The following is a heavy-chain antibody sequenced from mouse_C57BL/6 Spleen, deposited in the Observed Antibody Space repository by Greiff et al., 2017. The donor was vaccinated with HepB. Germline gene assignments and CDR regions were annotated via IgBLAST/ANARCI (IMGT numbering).Heavy chain of an antibody. CDR3: ARASTSGAMGS. D-gene: IGHD2-1*01. CDR2: ISNLAYSI. J-gene: IGHJ4*01. V-gene: IGHV5-15*01. CDR1: GFTFSDYG. Sequence: EVQVMESGGGLVQPGGSLKLSCAASGFTFSDYGMAWVRQAPRKGPEWVAFISNLAYSIYYADTVTGRFTISRENAKNTLYLEMSSLRSEDTAMYYCARASTSGAMGSWGQGTSVTVSS.